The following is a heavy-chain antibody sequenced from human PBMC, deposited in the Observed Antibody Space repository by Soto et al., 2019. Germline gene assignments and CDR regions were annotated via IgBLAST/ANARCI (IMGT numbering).Heavy chain of an antibody. CDR1: GGSFSGYY. CDR3: ARTIWYLGPTLDY. CDR2: INHSGST. V-gene: IGHV4-34*01. Sequence: SETLSLTCAVYGGSFSGYYWSWIRQPPGKGLEWIGEINHSGSTNYNPSLKSRVTISVDTSKNQFSLKLSSVTAADTAVYYCARTIWYLGPTLDYWGQGTRVTVSS. D-gene: IGHD6-13*01. J-gene: IGHJ4*02.